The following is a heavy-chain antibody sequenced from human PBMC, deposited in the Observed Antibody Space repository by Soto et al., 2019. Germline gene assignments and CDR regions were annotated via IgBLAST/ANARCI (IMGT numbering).Heavy chain of an antibody. V-gene: IGHV4-4*02. Sequence: PSETLSLTCAVSGGSISSSNWWSWVRQPPGKGLEWIGEIYHSGSTNYNPSLKSRVTISVDTSKNQFSLKLTSVTAADTAVYYCAINKITGLFDYWGQGTLVTVDS. D-gene: IGHD2-8*02. J-gene: IGHJ4*02. CDR3: AINKITGLFDY. CDR2: IYHSGST. CDR1: GGSISSSNW.